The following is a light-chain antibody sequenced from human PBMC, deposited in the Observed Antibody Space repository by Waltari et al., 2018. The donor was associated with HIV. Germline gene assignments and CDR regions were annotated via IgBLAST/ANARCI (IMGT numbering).Light chain of an antibody. CDR1: SSNIGSNY. Sequence: QSVLTQPPSASGTPGQRVTISCSGSSSNIGSNYVYWYQQLPGTAPKLLIYRNNQRPSGVPDRFSGSKSGTSASLAISGLRSEDEADYYCAAWDDSLWVFGGGTKPTVL. CDR3: AAWDDSLWV. V-gene: IGLV1-47*01. J-gene: IGLJ3*02. CDR2: RNN.